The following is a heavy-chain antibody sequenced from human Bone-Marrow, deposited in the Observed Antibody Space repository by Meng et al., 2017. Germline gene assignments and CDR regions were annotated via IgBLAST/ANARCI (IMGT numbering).Heavy chain of an antibody. J-gene: IGHJ5*02. CDR3: AREGGPDKWFDP. V-gene: IGHV1-2*02. Sequence: VQLGQSGAEVQKPGASVTVSGKASGYTFTGYYIHWVRQAPGQGLEWMGWLNPNGGGTYYAQQFQGRVTMTRDTSINTAYLELSRLTSADTAVYYCAREGGPDKWFDPWGQGTLVTVSS. CDR1: GYTFTGYY. D-gene: IGHD2-15*01. CDR2: LNPNGGGT.